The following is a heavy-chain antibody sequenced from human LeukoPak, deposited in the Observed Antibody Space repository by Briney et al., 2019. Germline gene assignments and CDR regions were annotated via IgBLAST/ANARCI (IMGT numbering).Heavy chain of an antibody. D-gene: IGHD3-10*01. J-gene: IGHJ4*02. V-gene: IGHV4-31*03. CDR2: IYYSGST. CDR3: ARVGEAMVRGVISYYFDY. Sequence: SETLSLTCTVSGGSISSGGYYWSWIRQYPGKGLEWIGYIYYSGSTYYNPSLKSRVTISVDTSKNQFSLKLSSVTAADTAVYYCARVGEAMVRGVISYYFDYWGQGTLVTVSS. CDR1: GGSISSGGYY.